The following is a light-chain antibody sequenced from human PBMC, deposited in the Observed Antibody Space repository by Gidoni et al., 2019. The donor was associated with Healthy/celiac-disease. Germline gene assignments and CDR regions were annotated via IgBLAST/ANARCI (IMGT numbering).Light chain of an antibody. V-gene: IGKV1-5*03. CDR1: QSISSW. CDR2: KAS. J-gene: IGKJ4*01. CDR3: QQYNSYPSLT. Sequence: DIQMTQSPSTLSASVGDRVTITCRASQSISSWLAWYQQKPGKAPKLLSYKASSLESGVQSRFSGSGSGTEFTLTISSLQPDDFATYYCQQYNSYPSLTFGGGTKVEIK.